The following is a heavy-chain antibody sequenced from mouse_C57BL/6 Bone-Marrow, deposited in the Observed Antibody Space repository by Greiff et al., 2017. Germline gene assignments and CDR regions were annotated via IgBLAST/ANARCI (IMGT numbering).Heavy chain of an antibody. Sequence: EVLLVESGGGLVKPGGSLKLSCAASGFTFSSYAMSWVRQTPEKRLEWVATISDGGSYTYYPDNVKGRFTISRDNAKNNLYLQMSHLKSEDKAMYYCARLTHAMDYWGQGTSVTVSS. CDR2: ISDGGSYT. J-gene: IGHJ4*01. D-gene: IGHD4-1*01. CDR1: GFTFSSYA. V-gene: IGHV5-4*01. CDR3: ARLTHAMDY.